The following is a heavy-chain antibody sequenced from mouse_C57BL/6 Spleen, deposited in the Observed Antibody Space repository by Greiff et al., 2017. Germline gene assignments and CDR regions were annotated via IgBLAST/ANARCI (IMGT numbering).Heavy chain of an antibody. CDR1: GFTFSDYG. CDR3: ARKRQLFFDY. D-gene: IGHD4-1*02. CDR2: ISSGSSTI. J-gene: IGHJ2*01. Sequence: DVMLVESGGGLVKPGGSLKLSCAASGFTFSDYGMHWVRQAPEKGLEWVAYISSGSSTIYYADTVKGRFTISRDNAKNTLFLQMTSLRSEDTAMYYCARKRQLFFDYWGQGTTLTVSS. V-gene: IGHV5-17*01.